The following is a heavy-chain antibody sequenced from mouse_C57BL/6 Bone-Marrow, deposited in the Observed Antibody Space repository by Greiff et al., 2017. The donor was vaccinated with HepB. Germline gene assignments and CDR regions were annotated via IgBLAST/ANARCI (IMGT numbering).Heavy chain of an antibody. CDR3: ARYPYAMDY. CDR1: GFTFSDYY. CDR2: ISNGGGST. V-gene: IGHV5-12*01. Sequence: EVKLVESGGGLVQPGGSLKLSCAASGFTFSDYYMYWVRQTPEQRLEWVAYISNGGGSTYYPDTVKGRFTISRDNAKNTLYLQMSRLKSEDTAMYYCARYPYAMDYWGQGTSVTVSS. J-gene: IGHJ4*01.